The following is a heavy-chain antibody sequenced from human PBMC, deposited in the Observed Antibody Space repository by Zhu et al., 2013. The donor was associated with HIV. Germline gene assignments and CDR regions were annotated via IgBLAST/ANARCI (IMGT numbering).Heavy chain of an antibody. J-gene: IGHJ4*02. D-gene: IGHD3-22*01. CDR1: GFNFLASA. Sequence: QLVQSGPEVKKPGTSVRISCKASGFNFLASAVQWVRQARGQPLEWMGWIVVGSVKTDYAEKFQERVIIQRDMSTSTAYMEVTSLTSEDTAIYYCAAGIYYYDSSAYSFDFWGQGTPVTVSS. V-gene: IGHV1-58*01. CDR2: IVVGSVKT. CDR3: AAGIYYYDSSAYSFDF.